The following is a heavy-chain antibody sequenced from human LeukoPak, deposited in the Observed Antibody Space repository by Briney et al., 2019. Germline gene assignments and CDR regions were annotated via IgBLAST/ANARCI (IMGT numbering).Heavy chain of an antibody. J-gene: IGHJ2*01. CDR3: AKKRSSGPGDFDL. CDR2: ITGSSGST. CDR1: GFTFSNYA. V-gene: IGHV3-23*01. Sequence: GGSLRLSCAASGFTFSNYAMSWVRQAPGKGLEWVSAITGSSGSTHYADSVRGRFTISRDSSKNTLYLQMNSLRAEDTAVYYCAKKRSSGPGDFDLWGRGTLVTVSS. D-gene: IGHD6-19*01.